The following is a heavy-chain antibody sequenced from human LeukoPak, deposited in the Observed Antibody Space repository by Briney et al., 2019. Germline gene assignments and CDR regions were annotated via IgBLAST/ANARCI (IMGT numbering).Heavy chain of an antibody. CDR1: GYTFTSYG. CDR2: ISAYNGNT. V-gene: IGHV1-18*01. Sequence: ASVKVSCKASGYTFTSYGISWVRQAPGQGLEWMGWISAYNGNTNYAQKLQGRVTMTTDTSTSTAYMELRSLRSDDTAEYYCARVVLWFGELSRTEYNWFDPWGQGTLVTVSS. J-gene: IGHJ5*02. D-gene: IGHD3-10*01. CDR3: ARVVLWFGELSRTEYNWFDP.